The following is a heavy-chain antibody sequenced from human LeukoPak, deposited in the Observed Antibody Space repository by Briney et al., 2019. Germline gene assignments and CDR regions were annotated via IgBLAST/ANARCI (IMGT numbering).Heavy chain of an antibody. Sequence: PEGSLRLSCAASGFTFSSYAMSWVRQAPGKGLEWVSAISGSGGSTYYADFVKGRFTISRDNSKNTLYLQMNSLRAEDTAVYYCAKDRGGYYDILTGSGYYFDYWGQGTLVTVSS. CDR3: AKDRGGYYDILTGSGYYFDY. CDR1: GFTFSSYA. D-gene: IGHD3-9*01. V-gene: IGHV3-23*01. CDR2: ISGSGGST. J-gene: IGHJ4*02.